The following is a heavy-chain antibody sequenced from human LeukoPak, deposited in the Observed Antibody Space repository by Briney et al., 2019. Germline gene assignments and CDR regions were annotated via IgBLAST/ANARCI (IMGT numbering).Heavy chain of an antibody. D-gene: IGHD6-13*01. CDR3: ARISSSWRYYFDY. CDR2: IYHSGST. Sequence: SETLSHTCAVSGGSISSSNWWSWVRQPPGKGLEWIGEIYHSGSTNYNPSLKSRVTISVDKSKNQFSLKLSSVTAADTAVYYCARISSSWRYYFDYWGQGTLVTVSS. CDR1: GGSISSSNW. J-gene: IGHJ4*02. V-gene: IGHV4-4*02.